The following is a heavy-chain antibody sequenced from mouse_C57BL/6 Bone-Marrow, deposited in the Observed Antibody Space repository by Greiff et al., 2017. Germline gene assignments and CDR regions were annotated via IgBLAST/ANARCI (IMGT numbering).Heavy chain of an antibody. CDR3: ARDPYYYGSRSWYFDV. V-gene: IGHV3-6*01. CDR1: GYSITSGYY. J-gene: IGHJ1*03. D-gene: IGHD1-1*01. CDR2: ISYDGSN. Sequence: ESGPGLVKPSQSLSLTCSVTGYSITSGYYWNWIRQFPGNKLEWMGYISYDGSNNYNPSLKNRISITRDTSKNQFFLKLNSVTTEDTATYYCARDPYYYGSRSWYFDVWGTGTTVTVSS.